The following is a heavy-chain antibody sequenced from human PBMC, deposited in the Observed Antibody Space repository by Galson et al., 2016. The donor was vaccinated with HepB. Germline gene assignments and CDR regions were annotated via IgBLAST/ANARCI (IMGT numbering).Heavy chain of an antibody. D-gene: IGHD1-7*01. CDR3: ARGGPGSTREPFDY. Sequence: SLRLSCAASGFTFSSYSMNWVRQAPGKGPEWVSSITSSSTYIYYADLWQGRFTISSDNAKNSLDLQMNGLRAEDTAVDYCARGGPGSTREPFDYRGQGTLVTVSS. CDR2: ITSSSTYI. V-gene: IGHV3-21*01. J-gene: IGHJ4*01. CDR1: GFTFSSYS.